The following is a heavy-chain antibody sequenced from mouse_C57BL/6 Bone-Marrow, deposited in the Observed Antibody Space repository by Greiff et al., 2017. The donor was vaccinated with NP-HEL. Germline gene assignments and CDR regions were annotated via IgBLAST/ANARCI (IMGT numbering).Heavy chain of an antibody. V-gene: IGHV1-69*01. D-gene: IGHD1-1*01. Sequence: QFQLQQPGAGLVMPGASVKLSCKASGYTFTSYGRHGVRRGPGQGLGWIGELDPSDSYTNYNQKFKGKSTLTVDKSSSTAYMQLSSLTSEDSAVYYCARSLDYGSSSFAYWGQGTLVTVSA. CDR1: GYTFTSYG. CDR2: LDPSDSYT. J-gene: IGHJ3*01. CDR3: ARSLDYGSSSFAY.